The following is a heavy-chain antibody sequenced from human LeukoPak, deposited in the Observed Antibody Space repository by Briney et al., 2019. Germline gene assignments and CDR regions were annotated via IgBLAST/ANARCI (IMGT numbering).Heavy chain of an antibody. CDR2: IIPILGTA. Sequence: ASVKVSCKASGGTFSSYAISWVRQAPGQGLEWMGGIIPILGTANYAQKFQGRVTITADESTSTAYMELSRMRSEDTAVYYCARDQYSSGSNWFDPWGQGTLVTVSS. J-gene: IGHJ5*02. CDR3: ARDQYSSGSNWFDP. V-gene: IGHV1-69*13. CDR1: GGTFSSYA. D-gene: IGHD6-19*01.